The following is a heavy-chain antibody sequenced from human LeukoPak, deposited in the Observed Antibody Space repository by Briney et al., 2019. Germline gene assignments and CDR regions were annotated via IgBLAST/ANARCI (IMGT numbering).Heavy chain of an antibody. CDR2: IYHSGST. Sequence: SETLSLTCAVSGGSISSSNWWSWVRQPPGKGLEWIGEIYHSGSTNYNPSLKSRVTMSVDKSKNQFSLKLTSVTAADTAVYYCARGGKWLYYFDYWGQGTLVTVSS. CDR1: GGSISSSNW. D-gene: IGHD6-19*01. J-gene: IGHJ4*02. CDR3: ARGGKWLYYFDY. V-gene: IGHV4-4*02.